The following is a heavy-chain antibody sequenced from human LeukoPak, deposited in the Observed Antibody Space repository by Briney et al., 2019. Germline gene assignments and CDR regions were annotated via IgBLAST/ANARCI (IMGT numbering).Heavy chain of an antibody. Sequence: NPGGSLRLSCAATGFTFSDRYMSWIRQAPGKGMEWIAYISPNGDNIHYADSVKGRFTISRDNSKNTLYLQMNSLRAEDTAVYYCARDLNAVAGPGLEYWGQGTLVTVSS. D-gene: IGHD6-19*01. V-gene: IGHV3-11*04. CDR2: ISPNGDNI. CDR1: GFTFSDRY. CDR3: ARDLNAVAGPGLEY. J-gene: IGHJ4*02.